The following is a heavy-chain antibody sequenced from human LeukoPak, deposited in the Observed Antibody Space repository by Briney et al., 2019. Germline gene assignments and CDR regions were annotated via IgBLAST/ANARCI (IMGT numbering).Heavy chain of an antibody. CDR2: ISAYNGNT. Sequence: GASVKVSCKASGYTFTGYYMHWVRQAPGQGLEWMGWISAYNGNTNYAQKVQGRVTMTTDTSTSTAYMELRSLRSDDTTVYYCARPYYDSSAPPYDYWGQGTLVTVSS. CDR1: GYTFTGYY. D-gene: IGHD3-22*01. J-gene: IGHJ4*02. CDR3: ARPYYDSSAPPYDY. V-gene: IGHV1-18*04.